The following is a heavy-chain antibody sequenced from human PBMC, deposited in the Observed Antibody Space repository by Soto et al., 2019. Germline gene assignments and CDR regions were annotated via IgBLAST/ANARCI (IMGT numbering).Heavy chain of an antibody. CDR2: INHSGST. J-gene: IGHJ4*02. Sequence: PSETLSLTCAVYGGSFSGYYWSWIRQPPGKGLEWIGEINHSGSTNYNPSLKSRVTISVDTSKNQFSLKLSSVTAADTAVYYCAGSITRKGFQNYFDYWGQGTLVTVSS. D-gene: IGHD1-20*01. CDR3: AGSITRKGFQNYFDY. CDR1: GGSFSGYY. V-gene: IGHV4-34*01.